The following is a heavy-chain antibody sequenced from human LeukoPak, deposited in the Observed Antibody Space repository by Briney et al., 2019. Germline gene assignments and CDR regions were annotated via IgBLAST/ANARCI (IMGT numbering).Heavy chain of an antibody. J-gene: IGHJ4*02. CDR3: ASRVGRGLYYFDY. CDR2: INHSGNT. Sequence: SETLSLTCAVYGGSFSDHYCAWTRQSPEKGLEWIGEINHSGNTNYNPSLKSRVTTSIDTSKNQFSLKLTSVTAADTAVYYCASRVGRGLYYFDYWPRETPEIVSS. V-gene: IGHV4-34*01. CDR1: GGSFSDHY. D-gene: IGHD3-10*01.